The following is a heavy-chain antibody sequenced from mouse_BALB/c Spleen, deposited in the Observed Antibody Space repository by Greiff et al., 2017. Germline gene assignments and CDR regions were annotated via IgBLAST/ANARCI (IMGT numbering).Heavy chain of an antibody. J-gene: IGHJ2*01. V-gene: IGHV1S81*02. CDR1: GYTFTSYW. D-gene: IGHD1-1*01. Sequence: VQLQQPGAELVKPGASVKLSCKASGYTFTSYWMHWVKQRPGQGLEWIGEINPSNGRTNYNEKFKSKATLTVDKSSSTAYMQLSSLTSEDSAVYYCARSTTVVATDYWGQGTTLTVSS. CDR3: ARSTTVVATDY. CDR2: INPSNGRT.